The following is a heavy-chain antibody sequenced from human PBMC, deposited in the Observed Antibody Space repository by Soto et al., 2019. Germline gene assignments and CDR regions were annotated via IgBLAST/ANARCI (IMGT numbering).Heavy chain of an antibody. CDR3: ARDVRRSPRQPNWFDP. Sequence: GGSLRLSCAASGFTFSSYSMNWVRQAPGKGLEWVSYISSSSSTIYYADSVKGRFTISRDNAKNSLYLQMNSLRDEDTAVYYCARDVRRSPRQPNWFDPWGQGTLVTVSS. D-gene: IGHD3-3*01. CDR1: GFTFSSYS. J-gene: IGHJ5*02. V-gene: IGHV3-48*02. CDR2: ISSSSSTI.